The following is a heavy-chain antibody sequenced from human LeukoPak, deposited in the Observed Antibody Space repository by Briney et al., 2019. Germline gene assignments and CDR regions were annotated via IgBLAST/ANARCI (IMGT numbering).Heavy chain of an antibody. CDR2: IIPIFGTA. CDR3: ARESTFGGVLFDY. Sequence: SVKVSCRASGGTFSSYAISWVRQAPGQGLEWMGRIIPIFGTANYAQKFQGRVTITTDESTSTAYMELSSLRSEDTAVYYCARESTFGGVLFDYWGQGTLVTVSS. J-gene: IGHJ4*02. D-gene: IGHD3-16*01. V-gene: IGHV1-69*05. CDR1: GGTFSSYA.